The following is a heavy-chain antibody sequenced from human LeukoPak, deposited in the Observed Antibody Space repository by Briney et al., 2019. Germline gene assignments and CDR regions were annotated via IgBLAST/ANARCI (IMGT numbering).Heavy chain of an antibody. CDR3: ASRRITMVRGPESDY. D-gene: IGHD3-10*01. V-gene: IGHV1-18*01. CDR1: GYTFTSYG. J-gene: IGHJ4*02. Sequence: ASVKVSCKASGYTFTSYGISWVRQAPGQGLEWMGWISAYNGNTNYAQKLQGRVTMTTDTSTSTAYMELRSLRSDDTAVYYCASRRITMVRGPESDYWGQGTLVTVSS. CDR2: ISAYNGNT.